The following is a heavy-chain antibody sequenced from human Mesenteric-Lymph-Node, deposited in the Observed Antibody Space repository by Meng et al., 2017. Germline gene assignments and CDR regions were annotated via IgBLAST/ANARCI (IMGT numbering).Heavy chain of an antibody. J-gene: IGHJ4*02. Sequence: GESLKISCAASGFTFSTYEMNWVRQAPGKALEWVSYITTYGNLMFYSDSVRGRFTISRDNAKNSLYLQMNSLRAEDTAVYYCARALHGDYVDYWGQGTLVTVSS. CDR2: ITTYGNLM. V-gene: IGHV3-48*03. D-gene: IGHD4-17*01. CDR1: GFTFSTYE. CDR3: ARALHGDYVDY.